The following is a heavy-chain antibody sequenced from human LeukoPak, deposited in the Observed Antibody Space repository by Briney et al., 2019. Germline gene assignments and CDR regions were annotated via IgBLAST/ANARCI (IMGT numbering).Heavy chain of an antibody. Sequence: ASVKVSCKTSRDTFTKYNVIWVRQTPGQGLEWMGWISTYNGHTNYAEKFQGRVTMTTDTSTTTAYMEMRSLKSDDAAVYYCARESSCSSTSCYRHWGQGTLVIVSA. CDR3: ARESSCSSTSCYRH. CDR1: RDTFTKYN. D-gene: IGHD2-2*01. CDR2: ISTYNGHT. V-gene: IGHV1-18*01. J-gene: IGHJ4*02.